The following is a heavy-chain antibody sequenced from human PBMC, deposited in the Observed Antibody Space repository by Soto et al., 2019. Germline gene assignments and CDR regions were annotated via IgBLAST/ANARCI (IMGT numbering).Heavy chain of an antibody. CDR3: AGGHVGIVVVPAAIPFDY. J-gene: IGHJ4*02. Sequence: PGGSLRLSCAASGFTFSSYGMHWVRQAPGKGLEWVAVIWYDGSNKYYADSVKGRFTISRDNSKNTLYLQMNSLRAEDTAVYYCAGGHVGIVVVPAAIPFDYWGQGTLVTVSS. V-gene: IGHV3-33*01. CDR1: GFTFSSYG. CDR2: IWYDGSNK. D-gene: IGHD2-2*01.